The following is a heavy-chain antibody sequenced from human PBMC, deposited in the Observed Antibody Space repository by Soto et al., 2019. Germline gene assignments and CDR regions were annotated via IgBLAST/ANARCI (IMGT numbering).Heavy chain of an antibody. D-gene: IGHD6-6*01. CDR1: GFSLSTTGMC. CDR2: IDWDDDK. V-gene: IGHV2-70*11. Sequence: SGATLVNPTQTLTLTCTFSGFSLSTTGMCVSWIRQPPGKALEWLARIDWDDDKYYSTSLKTRLTISKDTSKNQVVLTMTNMDPVDTATYYCARIAYSSSPYYYYYGMDVWGQGTTVTVSS. CDR3: ARIAYSSSPYYYYYGMDV. J-gene: IGHJ6*02.